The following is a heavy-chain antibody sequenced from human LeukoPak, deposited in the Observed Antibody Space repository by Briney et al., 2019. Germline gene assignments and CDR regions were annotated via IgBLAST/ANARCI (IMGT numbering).Heavy chain of an antibody. CDR2: ISGSGGST. Sequence: GGSLRLSCAASGFTFSSYAMICARQAPGKGLEWVSDISGSGGSTYYADPVKGPFTISRDNSKNTLYLQMNSLRAEDTAVYYWAKDHPYSSGWTFDYWGQGTLVTVSS. CDR1: GFTFSSYA. D-gene: IGHD6-19*01. V-gene: IGHV3-23*01. J-gene: IGHJ4*02. CDR3: AKDHPYSSGWTFDY.